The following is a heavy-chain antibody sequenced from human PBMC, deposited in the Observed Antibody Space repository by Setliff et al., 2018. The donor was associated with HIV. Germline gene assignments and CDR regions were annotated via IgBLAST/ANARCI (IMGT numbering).Heavy chain of an antibody. CDR2: IYYSGST. D-gene: IGHD6-19*01. CDR3: ASTGYSSGWSFDY. V-gene: IGHV4-39*07. Sequence: SETLSLTCGVSGGSISSSSYYWGWIRQPPGKGLEWIGSIYYSGSTYYNPSLKSRVTIPVDTSKNQFSLKLSSVTAADTAVYYCASTGYSSGWSFDYWGQGTLVTVSS. J-gene: IGHJ4*02. CDR1: GGSISSSSYY.